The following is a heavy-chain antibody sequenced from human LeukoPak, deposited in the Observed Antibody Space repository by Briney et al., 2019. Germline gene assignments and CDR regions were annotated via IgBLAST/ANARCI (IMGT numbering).Heavy chain of an antibody. Sequence: PGGSLRLSCAASGFTFSSYSMNWVRQAPGKGLEWVSYISSSSSTINYADSVKGRFTISRDNAKNSLYLQMNSLRAEDTAVYYCARAPRYYDILTGYSMQDAFDIWGQGTMVTVSS. CDR1: GFTFSSYS. J-gene: IGHJ3*02. D-gene: IGHD3-9*01. CDR2: ISSSSSTI. CDR3: ARAPRYYDILTGYSMQDAFDI. V-gene: IGHV3-48*04.